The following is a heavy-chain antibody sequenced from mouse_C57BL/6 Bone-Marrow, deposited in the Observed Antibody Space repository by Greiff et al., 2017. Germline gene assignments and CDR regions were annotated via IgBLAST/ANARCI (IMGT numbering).Heavy chain of an antibody. D-gene: IGHD1-1*01. V-gene: IGHV5-6*01. Sequence: EVKVVESGGDLVKPGGSLKLSCAASGFTFSSYGMSWVRQTPDKRLEWVATISSGGSYTYYPDSVKGRFTISRDNAKNTLYLQMSSLKSEDTAMYYCATLRGAYWGQGTLVTVSA. CDR2: ISSGGSYT. CDR1: GFTFSSYG. CDR3: ATLRGAY. J-gene: IGHJ3*01.